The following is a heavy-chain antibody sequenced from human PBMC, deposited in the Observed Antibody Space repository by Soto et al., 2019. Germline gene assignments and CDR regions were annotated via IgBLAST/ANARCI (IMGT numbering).Heavy chain of an antibody. J-gene: IGHJ6*02. CDR1: GYTFTSYY. CDR3: ARGGRIVDTGIGYYYYHAMDV. CDR2: FNPTGDTA. V-gene: IGHV1-46*01. D-gene: IGHD5-18*01. Sequence: QVQLVQSGAGVKKPGASVKASCKASGYTFTSYYIHWVRQAPGQGLEWMGIFNPTGDTASYAQKLQGRVTMTRDTSTGTAYMELGSLRSEDTAVYYCARGGRIVDTGIGYYYYHAMDVWGQGTTVTVS.